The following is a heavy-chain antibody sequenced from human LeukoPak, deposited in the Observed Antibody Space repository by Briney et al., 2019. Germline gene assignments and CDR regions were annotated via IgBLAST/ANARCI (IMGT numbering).Heavy chain of an antibody. CDR1: GFTFSSYG. CDR3: AKDLQFDI. J-gene: IGHJ3*02. Sequence: GRSLRLSCAASGFTFSSYGMHWVRQAPGKGLEWVAVISYDGSNKYYADSVKGRFTISRDNSKNTPYLQMNSLRAEDTAVYYCAKDLQFDIWGQGTMVTVSS. V-gene: IGHV3-30*18. CDR2: ISYDGSNK.